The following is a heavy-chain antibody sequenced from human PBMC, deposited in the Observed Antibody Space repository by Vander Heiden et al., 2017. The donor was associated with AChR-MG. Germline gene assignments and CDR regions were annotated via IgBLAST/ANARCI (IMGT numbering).Heavy chain of an antibody. D-gene: IGHD2-8*02. J-gene: IGHJ4*02. V-gene: IGHV5-51*01. Sequence: EVQLVQSGAEVKQPGESVMFACTASGYIVGKRRIGGVRQMPGKGLVWMGFIYPGDSDTGYSPSFQGQVTISADTSIGTVYLQWSSLKASDTAIYYCARRDSTGAYWGQGTLVTVSS. CDR3: ARRDSTGAY. CDR2: IYPGDSDT. CDR1: GYIVGKRR.